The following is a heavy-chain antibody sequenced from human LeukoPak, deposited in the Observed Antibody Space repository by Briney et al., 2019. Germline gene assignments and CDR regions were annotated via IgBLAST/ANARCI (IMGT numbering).Heavy chain of an antibody. J-gene: IGHJ3*01. CDR2: MNPNSGDT. Sequence: GASVKVSCKASGYNFMSYDINWVRQATGQRVEWMGWMNPNSGDTGYAQKFQGRVTMTRDTSISTAYMELTSLRSDDTALYYCARSNDYLSAFDVWGQGTMVSVSS. D-gene: IGHD4-17*01. V-gene: IGHV1-8*02. CDR3: ARSNDYLSAFDV. CDR1: GYNFMSYD.